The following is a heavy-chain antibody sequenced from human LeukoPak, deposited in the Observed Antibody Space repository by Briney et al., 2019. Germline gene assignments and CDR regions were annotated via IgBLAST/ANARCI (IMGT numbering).Heavy chain of an antibody. V-gene: IGHV4-59*01. J-gene: IGHJ4*02. CDR3: ARESHYDRSGPIPDF. CDR1: GGSISSYY. Sequence: SETLSLTRTVSGGSISSYYWSWIRQPPGKGLEWVGYMYYSGTTNYNPSLKSRVTISIDTSKNQFSLNLSSVTAADTAVYFCARESHYDRSGPIPDFWGQGTLVTVSS. D-gene: IGHD3-22*01. CDR2: MYYSGTT.